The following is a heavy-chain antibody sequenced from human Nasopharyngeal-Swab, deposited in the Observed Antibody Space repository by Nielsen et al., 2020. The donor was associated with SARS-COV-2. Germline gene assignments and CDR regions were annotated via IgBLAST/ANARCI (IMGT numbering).Heavy chain of an antibody. J-gene: IGHJ4*02. D-gene: IGHD4-23*01. V-gene: IGHV3-9*01. CDR3: AKGPYGGKITFFDY. CDR2: ISWNSGSI. Sequence: GGSLRLSCAASGFTFADYAMHWVRQAPGKGLEWVSGISWNSGSIGYADSVKGRFTISRDNAKNSLYLQMNSLRAEDTALYYCAKGPYGGKITFFDYWGQGTLVTVSS. CDR1: GFTFADYA.